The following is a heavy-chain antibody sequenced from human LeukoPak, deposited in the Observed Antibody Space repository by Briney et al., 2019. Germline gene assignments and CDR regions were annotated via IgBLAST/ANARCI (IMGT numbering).Heavy chain of an antibody. CDR2: ISGSGYT. Sequence: QPGGSLRLSCAASGFTVSNNGLRWFRQAPGKGLEWVSDISGSGYTYYAESVKGRFTISRDNSKNTLYLQMNSLRAEDTALYYASGHGSSSYWGQGTLVAVSS. D-gene: IGHD6-13*01. CDR1: GFTVSNNG. V-gene: IGHV3-23*01. J-gene: IGHJ4*02. CDR3: SGHGSSSY.